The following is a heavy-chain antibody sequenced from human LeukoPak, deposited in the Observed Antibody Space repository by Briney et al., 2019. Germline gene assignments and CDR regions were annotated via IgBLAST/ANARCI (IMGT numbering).Heavy chain of an antibody. Sequence: GGSLRLSCAASGFTFSNAWMSWVRQAPGKGLEWVGRIKSKTAGCTTDYAAPVKGRFTISRDDSKNTLYLQMNSLKTEDTALYYCTTARGGGATTDYWGQGTLVTVSS. CDR3: TTARGGGATTDY. CDR2: IKSKTAGCTT. CDR1: GFTFSNAW. V-gene: IGHV3-15*01. J-gene: IGHJ4*02. D-gene: IGHD1-26*01.